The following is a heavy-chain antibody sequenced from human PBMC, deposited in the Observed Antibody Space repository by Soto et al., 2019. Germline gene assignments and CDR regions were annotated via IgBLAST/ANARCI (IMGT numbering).Heavy chain of an antibody. V-gene: IGHV5-10-1*03. J-gene: IGHJ6*02. Sequence: EVQLVQSGAEVKKPGESLRISCKGSGYSFTSYWISWVRQMPGKGLEWMGRIDPSDSYTNYSPSFQGHVTISADKSISTAYLQWSSLKASDTAMYYCARRRVGATTDYYYGMDVWGQGTTVTVSS. CDR2: IDPSDSYT. D-gene: IGHD1-26*01. CDR1: GYSFTSYW. CDR3: ARRRVGATTDYYYGMDV.